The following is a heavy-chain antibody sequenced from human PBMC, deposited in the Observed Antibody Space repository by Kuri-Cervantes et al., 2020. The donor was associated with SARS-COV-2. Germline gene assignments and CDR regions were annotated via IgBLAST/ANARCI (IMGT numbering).Heavy chain of an antibody. Sequence: ESLKISCSVSGYFISNGYYWGWIRQSPGKGLEWIASMYHSGTTFYNPSLKSRVTISVDTSKNQFSLKLSSVTAADTAVYYCARRLVNWGGAFDIWGQGTMVTVSS. D-gene: IGHD7-27*01. CDR1: GYFISNGYY. J-gene: IGHJ3*02. CDR2: MYHSGTT. CDR3: ARRLVNWGGAFDI. V-gene: IGHV4-38-2*02.